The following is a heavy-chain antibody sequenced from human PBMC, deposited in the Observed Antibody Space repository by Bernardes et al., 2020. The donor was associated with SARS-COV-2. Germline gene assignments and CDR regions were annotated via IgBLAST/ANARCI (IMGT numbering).Heavy chain of an antibody. CDR2: ISYDGSNK. D-gene: IGHD3-10*01. Sequence: GGSLRLSCAASGFTFSSYGMHWVRQTPGKGLEWVAVISYDGSNKYYAYSVKGRFTISRDNSKNTLYLQMNSLRAEDTAVYYCAKGGVSVLWFGELSGTFDYWGQGTLVTVSS. V-gene: IGHV3-30*18. CDR3: AKGGVSVLWFGELSGTFDY. J-gene: IGHJ4*02. CDR1: GFTFSSYG.